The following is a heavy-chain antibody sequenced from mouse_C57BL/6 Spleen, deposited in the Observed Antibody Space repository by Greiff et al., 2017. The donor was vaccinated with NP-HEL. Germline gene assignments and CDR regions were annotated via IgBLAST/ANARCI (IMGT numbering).Heavy chain of an antibody. J-gene: IGHJ2*01. V-gene: IGHV1-69*01. CDR1: GYTFTSYW. D-gene: IGHD1-1*01. Sequence: QVQLQQPGAELVMPGASAKLSCKASGYTFTSYWMHWVKQRPGQGLEWIGEIDPSDSYTNYNQKFKGKSTLTVDKSSSTAYMQLSSLTSEDSAVYYCARGGNLLRDFDYWGQGTTLTVSS. CDR2: IDPSDSYT. CDR3: ARGGNLLRDFDY.